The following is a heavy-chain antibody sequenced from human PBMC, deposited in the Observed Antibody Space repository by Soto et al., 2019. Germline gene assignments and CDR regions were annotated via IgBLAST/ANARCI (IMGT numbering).Heavy chain of an antibody. Sequence: SETLSLTCTVSGGSISSGGYYWSWIRQHPGKGLEWIGYIYYSGSTYYNPSLKSRVTISVDTSKNQFSLKLSSVTAADTAVYYCARMAPLRWLHLTAVGYFDYWGQGTLVTVSS. J-gene: IGHJ4*02. CDR1: GGSISSGGYY. CDR3: ARMAPLRWLHLTAVGYFDY. D-gene: IGHD5-12*01. CDR2: IYYSGST. V-gene: IGHV4-31*03.